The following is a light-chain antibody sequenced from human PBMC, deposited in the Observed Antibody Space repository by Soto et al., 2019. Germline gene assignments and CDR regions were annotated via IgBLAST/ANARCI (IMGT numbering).Light chain of an antibody. J-gene: IGKJ3*01. CDR2: GAS. CDR3: QQYDNSPPT. CDR1: QSVSSN. Sequence: EIVMTQSPATLSVSPGERATLSCRASQSVSSNLAWYQQKPGQAPRLLIYGASTRATGIPARFSGSGSGTEFTLTFSSLQSEDFAVYYCQQYDNSPPTFGPGTNVDIK. V-gene: IGKV3-15*01.